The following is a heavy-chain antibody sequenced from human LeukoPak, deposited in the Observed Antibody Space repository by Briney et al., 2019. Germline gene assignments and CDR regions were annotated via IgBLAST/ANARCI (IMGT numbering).Heavy chain of an antibody. V-gene: IGHV3-7*01. CDR2: MNQDGSAK. D-gene: IGHD3-16*01. CDR1: GFTFSDSW. CDR3: ATYTHWVAGDV. J-gene: IGHJ6*02. Sequence: GGSLRLSCAASGFTFSDSWMSWVRQAPGRGLEWVANMNQDGSAKDYVDSVKGRFTISRDNARNSLYLQMSSLRAEDTAVYYCATYTHWVAGDVWGQGTTVTVSS.